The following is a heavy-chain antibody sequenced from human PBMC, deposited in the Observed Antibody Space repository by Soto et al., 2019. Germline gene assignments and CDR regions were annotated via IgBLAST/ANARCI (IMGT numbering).Heavy chain of an antibody. J-gene: IGHJ4*02. CDR2: ISAYNTNT. Sequence: QVQLVQSGAEVKKPGASVKVSCKTSGYTFTSYHISWVRQAPGQGLEWMGWISAYNTNTNYAQKFQGRVTMTIDTLTCTAYMELRSLRSDDTAVYYCPRDTPPTDYWGQGTLVTVSS. V-gene: IGHV1-18*01. CDR3: PRDTPPTDY. CDR1: GYTFTSYH.